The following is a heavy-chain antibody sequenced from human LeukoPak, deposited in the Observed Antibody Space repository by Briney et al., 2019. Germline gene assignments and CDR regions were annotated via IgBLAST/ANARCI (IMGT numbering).Heavy chain of an antibody. Sequence: GGSLRLSCAASEFTISSYGMSWVRQAPGKGLEWVASISGSGGSTQYADSVQGRFAISRDNSKITLYLQMNSLRVEDTAMYFCARDPNGDYIGTFDMRGRGTMVSVSS. D-gene: IGHD4-17*01. CDR3: ARDPNGDYIGTFDM. CDR1: EFTISSYG. CDR2: ISGSGGST. V-gene: IGHV3-23*01. J-gene: IGHJ3*02.